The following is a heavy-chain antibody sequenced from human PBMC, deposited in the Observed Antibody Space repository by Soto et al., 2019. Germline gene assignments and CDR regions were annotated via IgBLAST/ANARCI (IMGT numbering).Heavy chain of an antibody. CDR2: IYYSGST. CDR3: ARGPRAHGDNAWFDA. J-gene: IGHJ5*02. V-gene: IGHV4-31*02. D-gene: IGHD4-17*01. CDR1: GGSISSGDYY. Sequence: SETLSLTCSVSGGSISSGDYYWSWIRQHPEKGLEWIGYIYYSGSTYYNPSLKSRVTISVDTSKNQVSLKLSSVTAADTAVYCCARGPRAHGDNAWFDAWGQGTLVTVSS.